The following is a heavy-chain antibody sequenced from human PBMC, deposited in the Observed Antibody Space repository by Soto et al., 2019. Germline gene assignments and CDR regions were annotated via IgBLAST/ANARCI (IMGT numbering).Heavy chain of an antibody. CDR2: ISGSGCST. V-gene: IGHV3-23*01. J-gene: IGHJ6*02. Sequence: PGGSLRLSCAASGFTFSSYAMSWVRQAPGKGLEWVSAISGSGCSTYYADSVKGRFTISRDNSKNTLYLQMNGLRAEDTAVYYCAKDQLNYYGSGSYAALGLYYYYGMDVWGQGTTVTVSS. CDR1: GFTFSSYA. D-gene: IGHD3-10*01. CDR3: AKDQLNYYGSGSYAALGLYYYYGMDV.